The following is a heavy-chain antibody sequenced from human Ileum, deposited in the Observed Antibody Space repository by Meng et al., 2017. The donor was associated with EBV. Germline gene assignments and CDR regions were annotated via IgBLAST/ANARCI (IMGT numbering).Heavy chain of an antibody. V-gene: IGHV3-23*04. J-gene: IGHJ4*02. CDR3: AKGNSGRYYYFDY. CDR2: IGGSGDST. CDR1: GFTFSNYA. Sequence: EVQLVESGGGLVKPGGSLGLSCVVSGFTFSNYAMSWVRQAPGKGLEWVSDIGGSGDSTYYADSVKGRFTISRDNSKNTLYLQMNSLRAEDTAVYYCAKGNSGRYYYFDYWGQGTLVTVSS. D-gene: IGHD1-26*01.